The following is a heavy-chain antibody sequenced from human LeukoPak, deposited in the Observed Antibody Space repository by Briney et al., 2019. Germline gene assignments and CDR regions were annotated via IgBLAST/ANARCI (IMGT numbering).Heavy chain of an antibody. V-gene: IGHV4-39*01. CDR1: GGSISSSSYY. CDR2: IYYSGCT. D-gene: IGHD3-16*01. J-gene: IGHJ4*02. Sequence: PSETLSLTCTVSGGSISSSSYYWGWIRQPPGKGLEWIGSIYYSGCTYYNPSLKSRVPISVDTSKNQFSLKLSSVTAADTAVYYCARSYYDYVWGSPTCFDYWGQGTLVTVSS. CDR3: ARSYYDYVWGSPTCFDY.